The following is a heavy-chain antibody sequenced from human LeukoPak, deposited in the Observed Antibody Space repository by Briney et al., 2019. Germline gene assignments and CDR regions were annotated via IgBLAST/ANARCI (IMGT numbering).Heavy chain of an antibody. V-gene: IGHV1-18*01. CDR2: ISADNGNT. Sequence: ASVKVSCKASGYTFTNFGINWVRQAPGQGLEWMGWISADNGNTNYAQKLQGRVTMTTDTSTSTAYMELRSLRSDDTAVYYCARIDSGYDFYHYGMDVWGQGATVTVSS. D-gene: IGHD5-12*01. J-gene: IGHJ6*02. CDR3: ARIDSGYDFYHYGMDV. CDR1: GYTFTNFG.